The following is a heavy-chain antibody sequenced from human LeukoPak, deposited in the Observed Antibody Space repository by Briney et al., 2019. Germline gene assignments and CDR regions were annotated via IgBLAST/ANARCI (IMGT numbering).Heavy chain of an antibody. D-gene: IGHD4-17*01. V-gene: IGHV4-59*01. Sequence: SETLSLTCTVSGGSISSYYWSWIRQPPGKGLEWIGYIYYSGSTNYNPSLKSRVTISVDTSKNQFSLKLSSVTAADTAVYYCAREGHYGDREGSDAFDIWGQGTMVTVSS. CDR2: IYYSGST. CDR3: AREGHYGDREGSDAFDI. J-gene: IGHJ3*02. CDR1: GGSISSYY.